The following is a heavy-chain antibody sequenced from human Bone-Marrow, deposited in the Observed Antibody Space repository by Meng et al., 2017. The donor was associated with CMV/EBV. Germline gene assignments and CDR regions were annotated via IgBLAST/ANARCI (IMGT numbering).Heavy chain of an antibody. D-gene: IGHD3-22*01. CDR3: ARNLLPDYYDSSGYYYSYDAFDI. Sequence: SETLSLTCTVSGGSVSSGSYYWSWIRQPPGKGLEWIGTIYHSGSTYYNPSLKSRVTISVDTSKNQFSLKLSSVTAADTAVYYCARNLLPDYYDSSGYYYSYDAFDIWGQGTMVTVSS. CDR1: GGSVSSGSYY. J-gene: IGHJ3*02. V-gene: IGHV4-39*07. CDR2: IYHSGST.